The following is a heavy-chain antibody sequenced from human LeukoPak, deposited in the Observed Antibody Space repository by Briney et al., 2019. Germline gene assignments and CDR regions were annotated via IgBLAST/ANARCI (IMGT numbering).Heavy chain of an antibody. J-gene: IGHJ5*02. V-gene: IGHV4-4*07. D-gene: IGHD2-15*01. Sequence: KTSETLSLTCIVSGGSISGYYWSWIRQPPGKGLEWIGHMDTSGHTNYNSSLMSRVTMSVDTSKNQFSLRLTSVTAADTAVYYCARHWSHSVAQFGRSFWFDPWGQGTLVTVSS. CDR2: MDTSGHT. CDR1: GGSISGYY. CDR3: ARHWSHSVAQFGRSFWFDP.